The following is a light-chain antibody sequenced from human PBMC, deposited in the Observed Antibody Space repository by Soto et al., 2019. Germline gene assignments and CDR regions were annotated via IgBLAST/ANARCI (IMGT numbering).Light chain of an antibody. CDR3: QQYKGYPLT. CDR1: QGISST. Sequence: AIQLTQSPSSLSASVGDRVTITCRASQGISSTLAWYQQRPGKTPRLLIYGASSLQSGVPSRFSGSGSGTDFILTISSLQPEDFATYYCQQYKGYPLTFGQGTRLEIK. J-gene: IGKJ5*01. CDR2: GAS. V-gene: IGKV1-13*02.